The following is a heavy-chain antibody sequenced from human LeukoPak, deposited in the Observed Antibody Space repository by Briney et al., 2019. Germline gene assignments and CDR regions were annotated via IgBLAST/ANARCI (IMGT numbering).Heavy chain of an antibody. J-gene: IGHJ4*02. CDR1: GFTFSNYG. D-gene: IGHD3-10*01. CDR2: LRYDGINK. CDR3: ATNYGSGSYYNFDY. Sequence: GGSLRLSCAASGFTFSNYGMHWVRQAPGKGLEWVAFLRYDGINKYYADSVKGRFTISRDTSKNTLYLQMNSLRAEDTAVYYCATNYGSGSYYNFDYWGQGTLVTASS. V-gene: IGHV3-30*02.